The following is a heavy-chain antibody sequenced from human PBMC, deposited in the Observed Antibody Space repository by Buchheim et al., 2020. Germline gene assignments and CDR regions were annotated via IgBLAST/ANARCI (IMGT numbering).Heavy chain of an antibody. CDR2: IKSKTDGGTT. Sequence: EVQLVESGGGLVNPGGSLRLSCAVSGFTFSSAWMSWVRQSPGKGLEWVGPIKSKTDGGTTDYAAPVKGRFTISRDDSENTLYLQMSNLKTEDTAVYYCATAPGFYDSAPFDFWGQGT. D-gene: IGHD3-22*01. CDR1: GFTFSSAW. J-gene: IGHJ4*02. CDR3: ATAPGFYDSAPFDF. V-gene: IGHV3-15*01.